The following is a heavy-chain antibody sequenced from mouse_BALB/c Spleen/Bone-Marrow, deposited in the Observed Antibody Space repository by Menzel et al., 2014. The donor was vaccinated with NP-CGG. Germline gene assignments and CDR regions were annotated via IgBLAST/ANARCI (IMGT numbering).Heavy chain of an antibody. J-gene: IGHJ4*01. CDR3: ARLIYGSSYIVDF. CDR1: GYTFAGYW. Sequence: VQLQQSGAELVKPGALVKLSCKASGYTFAGYWMHWVKQRPGQGLEWVGEINPSNGRTNYNEKFKSMATLTVDKSSSTAYMQLSSLTSEDSAVFYCARLIYGSSYIVDFWGQGTSVTVSS. D-gene: IGHD1-1*01. CDR2: INPSNGRT. V-gene: IGHV1S81*02.